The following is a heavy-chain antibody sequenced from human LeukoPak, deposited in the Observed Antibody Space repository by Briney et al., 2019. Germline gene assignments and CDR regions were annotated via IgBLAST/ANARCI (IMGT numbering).Heavy chain of an antibody. J-gene: IGHJ4*02. D-gene: IGHD4-17*01. CDR1: GFSLTTSGMG. CDR3: AHRRGYGDYDR. CDR2: IHWDGDK. V-gene: IGHV2-5*02. Sequence: SGPTPFPPPPPLTLTSTFSGFSLTTSGMGVSCIRQPPGKAREWLAFIHWDGDKRYSPSLNGRLSITKDTSKNQVVLTMTNMDPVDTATYYCAHRRGYGDYDRWGQGTLVTVSS.